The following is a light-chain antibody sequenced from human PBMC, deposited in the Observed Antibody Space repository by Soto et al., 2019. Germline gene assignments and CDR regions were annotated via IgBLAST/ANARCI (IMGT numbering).Light chain of an antibody. CDR2: DAS. CDR1: QSVSSY. Sequence: EIVLRQSPGTLSLSPGERATLSCRASQSVSSYLAWFQQKPGRAPRLLIYDASNRATGIPARSSGSGSGTDFTLTISSLEPEDFAVYYCQQHSNWPRTFGQGTKLDIK. V-gene: IGKV3-11*01. CDR3: QQHSNWPRT. J-gene: IGKJ1*01.